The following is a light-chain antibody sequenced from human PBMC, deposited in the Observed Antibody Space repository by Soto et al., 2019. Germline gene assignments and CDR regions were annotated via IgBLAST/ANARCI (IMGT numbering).Light chain of an antibody. J-gene: IGKJ1*01. CDR2: GAS. CDR3: QQAGDCRWT. Sequence: DNVLAQCPVTRYLSPGEIATLSCRASQTVSSTYLAWYQQKPGQGPRLLIYGASTRATGIPARFSGRGFGTDFTLTISRLEPEDFAVYYCQQAGDCRWTFGQGAKVDIK. CDR1: QTVSSTY. V-gene: IGKV3-20*01.